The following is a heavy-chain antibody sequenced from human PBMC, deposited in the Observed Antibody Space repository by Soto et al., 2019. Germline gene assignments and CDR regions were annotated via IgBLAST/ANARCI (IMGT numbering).Heavy chain of an antibody. CDR1: GFTPTTTP. D-gene: IGHD3-9*01. V-gene: IGHV3-23*01. CDR3: ATSFRYFDN. J-gene: IGHJ4*02. Sequence: QLGGSLSLSCAGSGFTPTTTPLSWVRQPPGKGLEWVTTISGTASRTYYVDSVKGRFFISRDNSKNTVTLQMNNLTLDDTAVYYCATSFRYFDNWGQGTRVTVSS. CDR2: ISGTASRT.